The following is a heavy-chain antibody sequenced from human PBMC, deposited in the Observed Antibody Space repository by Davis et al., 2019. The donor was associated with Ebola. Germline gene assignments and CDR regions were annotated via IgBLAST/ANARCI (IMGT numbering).Heavy chain of an antibody. CDR3: ARDGVLVPAAIAYYGMDV. CDR1: GYTFTSYA. Sequence: ASVKVSCKASGYTFTSYAMHWVRQAPGQRLEWMGWISAYNGNTNYAQKLQGRVTMTTDTSTSTAYMELRSLRSDDTAVYYCARDGVLVPAAIAYYGMDVWGQGTTVTVSS. CDR2: ISAYNGNT. V-gene: IGHV1-18*01. D-gene: IGHD2-2*02. J-gene: IGHJ6*02.